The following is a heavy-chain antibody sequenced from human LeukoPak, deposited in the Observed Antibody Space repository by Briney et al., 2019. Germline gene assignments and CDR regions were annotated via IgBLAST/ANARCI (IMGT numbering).Heavy chain of an antibody. CDR1: GFTFSSYS. J-gene: IGHJ3*02. D-gene: IGHD2-21*02. CDR3: ARDEAYCGGDCYPGVRAFDI. CDR2: ISSSSSYI. Sequence: KPGGSLRLSCAASGFTFSSYSMNWVRQAPGKGLEWVSSISSSSSYIYYADSVKGRFTISGDNAKNSLYLQMNSLRAEDTAVYYCARDEAYCGGDCYPGVRAFDIWGQGTMVTVSS. V-gene: IGHV3-21*01.